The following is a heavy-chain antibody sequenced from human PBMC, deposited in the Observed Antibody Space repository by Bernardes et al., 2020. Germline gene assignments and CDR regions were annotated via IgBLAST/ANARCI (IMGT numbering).Heavy chain of an antibody. CDR2: ISGSGGST. CDR3: AKRIQGGGDYYVDY. J-gene: IGHJ4*02. Sequence: GGSLRLSCAASGFTFSNSGMNWVRQAPGKGLEWVSAISGSGGSTYYTDSVKGRFTISRDNSKNTLFLQMNSLRAEDTAVYYCAKRIQGGGDYYVDYWGQGSLVTVSS. CDR1: GFTFSNSG. D-gene: IGHD2-21*02. V-gene: IGHV3-23*01.